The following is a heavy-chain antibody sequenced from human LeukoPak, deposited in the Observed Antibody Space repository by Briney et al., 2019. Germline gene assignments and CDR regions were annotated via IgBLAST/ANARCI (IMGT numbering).Heavy chain of an antibody. Sequence: GGSLRLSCAASGLTFSSYWMSWVRQAPGKGLEWVANIKQDGSEKYYVDSVKGRFTISRDNAKNSLYLQMNSLRAEDTAVYYCARVKYHYFDYWGQGTLVTVSS. CDR2: IKQDGSEK. D-gene: IGHD2-2*02. V-gene: IGHV3-7*01. J-gene: IGHJ4*02. CDR3: ARVKYHYFDY. CDR1: GLTFSSYW.